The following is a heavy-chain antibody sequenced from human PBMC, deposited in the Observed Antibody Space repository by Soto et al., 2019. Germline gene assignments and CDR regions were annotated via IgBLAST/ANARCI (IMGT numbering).Heavy chain of an antibody. Sequence: GGSLRLSCEASGFTFSSYWMSWVRQAPGKGLEWVANIKQDGSEKNYVDSVKGRFTISRDNAKNSLYLQMNSLRAEDTAVYYCARLFGTAITPPRSLWGPQALRSTNYYYYMDVWGKGTTVTVSS. CDR3: ARLFGTAITPPRSLWGPQALRSTNYYYYMDV. D-gene: IGHD2-21*02. V-gene: IGHV3-7*01. J-gene: IGHJ6*03. CDR2: IKQDGSEK. CDR1: GFTFSSYW.